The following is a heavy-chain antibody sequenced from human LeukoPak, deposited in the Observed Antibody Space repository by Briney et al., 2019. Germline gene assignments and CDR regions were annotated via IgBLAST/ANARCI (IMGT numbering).Heavy chain of an antibody. CDR3: AREVYYDSSGYYSYYFDY. V-gene: IGHV3-21*01. Sequence: GGSLRLSCAASGFTFSSYSMNWVRQAPGKGLEWVSSISSSSSYIYYADSVKGRFTISRDNAKNSLYLQMNSLRAEDTAVYYCAREVYYDSSGYYSYYFDYWGQGTLVTVS. CDR2: ISSSSSYI. CDR1: GFTFSSYS. J-gene: IGHJ4*02. D-gene: IGHD3-22*01.